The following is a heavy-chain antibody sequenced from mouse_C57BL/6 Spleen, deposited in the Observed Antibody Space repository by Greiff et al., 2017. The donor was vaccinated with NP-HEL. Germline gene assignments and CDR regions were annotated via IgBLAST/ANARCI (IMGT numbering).Heavy chain of an antibody. CDR1: GFTFSSYA. D-gene: IGHD1-1*01. Sequence: EVKLVESGGGLVKPGGSLKLSCAASGFTFSSYAMSWVRQTPEKRLEWVATISDGGSYTYYPDNVKGRFTISRDNATNNLYLQMSHLKAEDTAMYECAGEESTAVVFDYWGQGTTLTVSS. V-gene: IGHV5-4*01. J-gene: IGHJ2*01. CDR3: AGEESTAVVFDY. CDR2: ISDGGSYT.